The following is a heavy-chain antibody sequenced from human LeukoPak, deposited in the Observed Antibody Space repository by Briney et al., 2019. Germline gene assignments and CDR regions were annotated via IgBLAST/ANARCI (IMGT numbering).Heavy chain of an antibody. CDR2: TSAYNGNT. Sequence: GASVKVSCKASGYTFTSYGISWVRQAPGQGLEWMGWTSAYNGNTNYAQKLQGRVTMTTDTSTSTAYMELRSLRSDDTAVYYCARARIAAAGFWFDPWGQGTLVTVSS. D-gene: IGHD6-13*01. CDR3: ARARIAAAGFWFDP. V-gene: IGHV1-18*01. J-gene: IGHJ5*02. CDR1: GYTFTSYG.